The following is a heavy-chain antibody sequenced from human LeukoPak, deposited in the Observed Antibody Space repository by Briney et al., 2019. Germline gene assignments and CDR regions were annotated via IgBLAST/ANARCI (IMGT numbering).Heavy chain of an antibody. CDR3: ATMEYSSGQGDY. Sequence: PSETLSLTCTVSGGSISTSNYYWGWIRQPPGKGLEWIGTIYYSGTTYYNPSLQSRVTMSVDTSKNHFSLKLYSVTAADTAVYYCATMEYSSGQGDYWGQGTLVTVSS. J-gene: IGHJ4*02. V-gene: IGHV4-39*02. CDR2: IYYSGTT. CDR1: GGSISTSNYY. D-gene: IGHD6-19*01.